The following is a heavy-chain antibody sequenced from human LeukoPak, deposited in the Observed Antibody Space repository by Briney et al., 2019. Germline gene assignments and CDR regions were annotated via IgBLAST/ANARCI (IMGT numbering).Heavy chain of an antibody. D-gene: IGHD3-22*01. V-gene: IGHV1-2*06. Sequence: ASVKVSCKASGYTFTGYYMHWVRQAPGQGLEWMGRINPNSGGTNCAQKFQGRVTMTRDTSISTAYMELSRLRSDDTAVYYCARASYYYDSSGYSYYFDYWGQGTLVTVSS. J-gene: IGHJ4*02. CDR2: INPNSGGT. CDR1: GYTFTGYY. CDR3: ARASYYYDSSGYSYYFDY.